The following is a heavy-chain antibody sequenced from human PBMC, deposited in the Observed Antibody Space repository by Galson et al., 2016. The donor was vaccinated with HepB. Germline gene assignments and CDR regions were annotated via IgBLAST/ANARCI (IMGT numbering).Heavy chain of an antibody. CDR1: GGSMNDFY. Sequence: ETLSLTCTVSGGSMNDFYWSWIRQSAGKGLEWIGRIYISGSNNYNPSLKSRVTLSVDTSKNQFSLKLRDVTAADTGVYFCAREPSRYGSPDDAFDVWGQGTLVTVSS. CDR2: IYISGSN. J-gene: IGHJ3*01. V-gene: IGHV4-4*07. D-gene: IGHD3-9*01. CDR3: AREPSRYGSPDDAFDV.